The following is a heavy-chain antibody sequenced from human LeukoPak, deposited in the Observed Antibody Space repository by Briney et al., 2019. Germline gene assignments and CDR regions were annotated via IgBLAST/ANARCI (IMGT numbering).Heavy chain of an antibody. CDR3: ARGYCSGGACCFGFDH. J-gene: IGHJ4*02. D-gene: IGHD2-15*01. Sequence: NPGGSLRLSCAASGFTFSNYAMTWVRQAPGKGLEGVSMISNSGSGTNNADSVKGRFTISRDNAKSSLYLQRNSLRAEDTAVYYCARGYCSGGACCFGFDHWGQGTLVTVSS. CDR1: GFTFSNYA. V-gene: IGHV3-21*01. CDR2: ISNSGSGT.